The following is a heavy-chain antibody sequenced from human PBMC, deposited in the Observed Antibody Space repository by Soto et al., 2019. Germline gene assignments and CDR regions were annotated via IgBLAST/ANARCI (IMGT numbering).Heavy chain of an antibody. CDR2: ISGSGGST. V-gene: IGHV3-23*01. J-gene: IGHJ6*02. D-gene: IGHD2-2*01. CDR3: AKDRSLSRDAHNGGYYYYYGMDV. CDR1: GFTFSSYA. Sequence: GGSLRLSWAASGFTFSSYAMSWVRQAPGKGLEWVSAISGSGGSTYYADSVKGRFTISRDNSKNTLYLQMNSLRAEDTAVYYCAKDRSLSRDAHNGGYYYYYGMDVWGQGTTVTVSS.